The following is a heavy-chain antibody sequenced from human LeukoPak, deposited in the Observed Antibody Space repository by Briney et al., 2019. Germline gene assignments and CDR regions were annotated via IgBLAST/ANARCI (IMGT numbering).Heavy chain of an antibody. CDR3: ARARDGYKNAGFDY. Sequence: SVKVSCKASGGTFSSYAISWVRQAPGQGLEWMGRIIPILGIANYAQKFRGRVTITADKSTSTAYMELSSLRSEDTAVYYCARARDGYKNAGFDYWGQGTLVTVSS. D-gene: IGHD5-24*01. V-gene: IGHV1-69*04. CDR1: GGTFSSYA. J-gene: IGHJ4*02. CDR2: IIPILGIA.